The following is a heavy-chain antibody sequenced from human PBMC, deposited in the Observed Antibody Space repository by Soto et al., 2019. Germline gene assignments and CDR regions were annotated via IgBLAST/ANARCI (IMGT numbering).Heavy chain of an antibody. CDR2: INPATGAA. J-gene: IGHJ3*02. D-gene: IGHD3-3*01. V-gene: IGHV1-2*02. CDR3: ARGGGVGVAGSAAFDM. Sequence: QLHLVQSGAVVKKPGASVTVSCSASGYPVTAYYMHWVRQAPGRGLEWMGGINPATGAAKYTQTFQGRVTRTRETSTSTVFMELSGLTSEGPAVFSCARGGGVGVAGSAAFDMWGQGTLVTVSS. CDR1: GYPVTAYY.